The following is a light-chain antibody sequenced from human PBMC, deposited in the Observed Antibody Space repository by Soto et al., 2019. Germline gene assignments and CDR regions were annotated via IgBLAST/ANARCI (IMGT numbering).Light chain of an antibody. CDR1: SSNIGAGYD. CDR2: VNT. V-gene: IGLV1-40*01. J-gene: IGLJ1*01. Sequence: QSVLTQPPSVSGAPGQRVTISCTGSSSNIGAGYDVHWYQQLPGAAPKLLIYVNTNRPSGVPDRISGSKSDTSASLAITGLQAEDEADYYCQSYDTSLSGYVFGTGTKLTVL. CDR3: QSYDTSLSGYV.